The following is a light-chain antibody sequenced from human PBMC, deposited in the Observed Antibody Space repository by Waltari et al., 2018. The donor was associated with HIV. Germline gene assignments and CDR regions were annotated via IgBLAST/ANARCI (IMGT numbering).Light chain of an antibody. CDR3: QQRNEWPLT. J-gene: IGKJ4*01. Sequence: VLTQSPATLSMSPGDRVTLSCRASQSVKTYLGWYQQKPGKAPRLLIYDVSNRATGIPGRFSGSGFGTDFTLTISSLEPEDFAVYYCQQRNEWPLTFGGGTKVELK. CDR1: QSVKTY. CDR2: DVS. V-gene: IGKV3-11*01.